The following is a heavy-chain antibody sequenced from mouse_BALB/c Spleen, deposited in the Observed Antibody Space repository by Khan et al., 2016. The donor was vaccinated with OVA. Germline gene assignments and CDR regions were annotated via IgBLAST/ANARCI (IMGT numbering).Heavy chain of an antibody. D-gene: IGHD1-2*01. V-gene: IGHV2-6-7*01. J-gene: IGHJ3*01. CDR3: ARELRLGGFAF. Sequence: VQLQESGPGLVAPSQSLSITCTVSGFSLTDYGVNWIRQPPGKGLEWLGMIWGDGSTDYNSALKSRLSIRKDNSKSQVFLKMNSLQTDDSARYYSARELRLGGFAFWGQGTLVTVSA. CDR1: GFSLTDYG. CDR2: IWGDGST.